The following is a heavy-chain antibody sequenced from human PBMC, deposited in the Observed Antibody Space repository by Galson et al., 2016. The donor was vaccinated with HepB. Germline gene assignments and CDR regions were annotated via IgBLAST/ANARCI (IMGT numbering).Heavy chain of an antibody. J-gene: IGHJ4*02. CDR1: GFTFSSYA. CDR3: ARSMTHCYNFDS. CDR2: ISYDGSNK. D-gene: IGHD2-21*01. Sequence: SLRLSCAASGFTFSSYALHWVRQAPGKGLEWVAVISYDGSNKYYADSVKGRFTISRDKSKNTLYLQMNSLRAEDTAVYYCARSMTHCYNFDSWGQGTLVTVAS. V-gene: IGHV3-30*04.